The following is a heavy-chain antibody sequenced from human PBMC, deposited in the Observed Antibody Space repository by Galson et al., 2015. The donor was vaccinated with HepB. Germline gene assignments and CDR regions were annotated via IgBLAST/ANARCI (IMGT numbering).Heavy chain of an antibody. D-gene: IGHD6-13*01. CDR3: ARDRIAAASITGECGMDV. CDR2: IWYDGSNK. J-gene: IGHJ6*02. V-gene: IGHV3-33*01. CDR1: GFTFSSYG. Sequence: SLRLSCAASGFTFSSYGMHWVRQAPGKGLEWVAVIWYDGSNKYYADSVKGRFTISRDNSKNTLYLQMNSLRAEDTAVYYCARDRIAAASITGECGMDVWGQGTTVTVSS.